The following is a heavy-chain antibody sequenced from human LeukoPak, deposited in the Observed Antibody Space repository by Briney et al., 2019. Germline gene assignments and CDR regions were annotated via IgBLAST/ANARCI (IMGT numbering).Heavy chain of an antibody. CDR2: ISWSSGTI. J-gene: IGHJ4*02. CDR1: GFTFGAYS. V-gene: IGHV3-9*01. D-gene: IGHD7-27*01. Sequence: GRSLRLSCAASGFTFGAYSMHWVRQVPGKDLEWVSGISWSSGTIDYVDSVRGRFTISRDNAKSSLYLQMNSLRADDTALYYCAKGNWGSPFDSWGQGTLVAVSS. CDR3: AKGNWGSPFDS.